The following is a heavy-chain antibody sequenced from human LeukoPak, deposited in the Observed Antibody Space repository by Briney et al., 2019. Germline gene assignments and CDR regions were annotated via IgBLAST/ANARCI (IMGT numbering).Heavy chain of an antibody. D-gene: IGHD6-13*01. CDR2: ISYDGSNK. V-gene: IGHV3-30*18. CDR3: AKGSSWYIAGYFDY. J-gene: IGHJ4*02. Sequence: PGGSLRLSCAASGFTFSSYGMHWVRQAPGKGLEWVAVISYDGSNKYYADSVKGRFTISRDNSKNTLYLQMNSLRAEDTAVYYCAKGSSWYIAGYFDYWGQGTLVTVSS. CDR1: GFTFSSYG.